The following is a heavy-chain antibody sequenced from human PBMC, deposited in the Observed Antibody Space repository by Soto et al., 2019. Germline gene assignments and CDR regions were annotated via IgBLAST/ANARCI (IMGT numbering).Heavy chain of an antibody. CDR1: GGSISHYY. CDR2: IYSTGIT. CDR3: TRHAPVGYGDFTFDY. Sequence: PLSLTCTVSGGSISHYYWSWIRQSPGKGLEWIGYIYSTGITDYNPSLKSRVTISVDTSKNQFSLELSSVTAADTAVYYCTRHAPVGYGDFTFDYWGQGTLVTVSS. V-gene: IGHV4-59*08. J-gene: IGHJ4*02. D-gene: IGHD4-17*01.